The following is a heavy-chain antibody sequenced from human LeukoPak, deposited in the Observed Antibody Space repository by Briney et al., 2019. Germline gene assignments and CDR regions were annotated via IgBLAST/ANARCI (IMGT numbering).Heavy chain of an antibody. J-gene: IGHJ5*02. CDR3: ARHSPSHCSGGSCHLRPLAKSGRFDP. V-gene: IGHV4-59*08. Sequence: PSETLSLTCTVSGGSISSYYWSWIRQPPGKGLEWIGYIYYSGSTNYNPSLKSRVTISVDTSKNQFSLKLSSVTAADTAVYYCARHSPSHCSGGSCHLRPLAKSGRFDPWGQGTLVTVSS. CDR2: IYYSGST. CDR1: GGSISSYY. D-gene: IGHD2-15*01.